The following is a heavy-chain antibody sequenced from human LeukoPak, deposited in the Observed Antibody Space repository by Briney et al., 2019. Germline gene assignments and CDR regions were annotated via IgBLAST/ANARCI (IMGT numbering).Heavy chain of an antibody. Sequence: SQTLSLTCAISGDSVPSNNAAWNWVRQSPSRGLEWLGRTYYRSEWLYDYAASVKSRITINPDTSKNQFSLQLNYMTPEDTAVYYCARDGGPTGVLNFDSWSQGTLVTVSS. V-gene: IGHV6-1*01. D-gene: IGHD7-27*01. J-gene: IGHJ4*02. CDR3: ARDGGPTGVLNFDS. CDR1: GDSVPSNNAA. CDR2: TYYRSEWLY.